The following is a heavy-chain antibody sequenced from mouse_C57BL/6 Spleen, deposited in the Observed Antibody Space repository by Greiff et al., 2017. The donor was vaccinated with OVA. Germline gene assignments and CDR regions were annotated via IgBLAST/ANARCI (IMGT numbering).Heavy chain of an antibody. CDR3: ARYYYGSSYVWFAY. J-gene: IGHJ3*01. CDR1: GYTFTDYY. D-gene: IGHD1-1*01. V-gene: IGHV1-26*01. Sequence: EVKLQQSGPELVKPGASVKISCKASGYTFTDYYMNWVKQSHGKSLEWIGDINPNNGGTSYNQKFKGKATLTVDKSSSTACMELRSLTSEDSAVYYCARYYYGSSYVWFAYWGQGTLVTVSA. CDR2: INPNNGGT.